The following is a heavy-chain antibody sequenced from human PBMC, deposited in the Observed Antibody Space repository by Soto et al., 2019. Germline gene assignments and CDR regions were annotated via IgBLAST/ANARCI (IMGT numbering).Heavy chain of an antibody. D-gene: IGHD3-9*01. CDR2: IYPGDSDT. Sequence: PXDSLNISWQCSGYSFTSYLIGWVRQMPGKGLEWMGIIYPGDSDTRCSPSFQGQVTISADKSISTAYLQWSSLKASDTAMYYCARQAVLRYFDWLLSPISGYFDYWGQGTLVTVSS. CDR1: GYSFTSYL. V-gene: IGHV5-51*01. CDR3: ARQAVLRYFDWLLSPISGYFDY. J-gene: IGHJ4*02.